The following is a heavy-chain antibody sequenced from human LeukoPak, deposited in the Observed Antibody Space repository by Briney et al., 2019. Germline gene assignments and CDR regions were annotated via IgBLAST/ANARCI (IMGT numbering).Heavy chain of an antibody. Sequence: GGSLRLSCVVSGFTFSSYSMNWVRQAPGKGLEWVSYISGSSGTIYYADSAKGRFTISRDNAKNSLYLQMNSLRAEDTAVYYCARRSEFGVLYYMDIWGKGTTVTVSS. CDR3: ARRSEFGVLYYMDI. CDR1: GFTFSSYS. D-gene: IGHD3-16*01. V-gene: IGHV3-48*01. CDR2: ISGSSGTI. J-gene: IGHJ6*03.